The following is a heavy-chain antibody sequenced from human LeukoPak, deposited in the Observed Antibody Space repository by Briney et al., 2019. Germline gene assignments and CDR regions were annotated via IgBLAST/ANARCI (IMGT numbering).Heavy chain of an antibody. CDR3: ARDKDDYSDY. V-gene: IGHV3-23*01. D-gene: IGHD2-15*01. CDR1: GFTFSSYA. J-gene: IGHJ4*02. Sequence: GGSLRLSCAASGFTFSSYAMTWVRQAPGKGLEWLSVISGSGGSTYYADSVKGRFTISRDNSENTLSLQMNSLRAEDTAVYYCARDKDDYSDYWGQGTLVTVSS. CDR2: ISGSGGST.